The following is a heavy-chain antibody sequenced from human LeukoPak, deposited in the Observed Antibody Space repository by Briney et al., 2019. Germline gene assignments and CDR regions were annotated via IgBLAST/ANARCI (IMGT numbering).Heavy chain of an antibody. J-gene: IGHJ3*02. V-gene: IGHV3-74*01. CDR3: ARPKGYDSSGYYYDAFDI. Sequence: GGSLRLSCAASGFTFSSYWMHWVRQAPGKGLVWVSRINSDGSSTSYADSVKGRFTNSRDNAKNTLYLQMNSLRAEDTAVYYCARPKGYDSSGYYYDAFDIWGQGTMVTVSS. CDR1: GFTFSSYW. CDR2: INSDGSST. D-gene: IGHD3-22*01.